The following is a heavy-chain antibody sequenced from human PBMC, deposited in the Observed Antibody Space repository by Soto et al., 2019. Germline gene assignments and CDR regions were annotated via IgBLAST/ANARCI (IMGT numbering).Heavy chain of an antibody. CDR1: GGSFSGYY. Sequence: PSETLSLTCAVYGGSFSGYYWSWIRQPPGKGLEWIGEINHSGSTNYNPSLKSRVTISVDTSKNQFSLKLSSVTAADTAVYYCARAWVAAAGTTFDYWGQGTLVTVS. V-gene: IGHV4-34*01. CDR2: INHSGST. J-gene: IGHJ4*02. CDR3: ARAWVAAAGTTFDY. D-gene: IGHD6-13*01.